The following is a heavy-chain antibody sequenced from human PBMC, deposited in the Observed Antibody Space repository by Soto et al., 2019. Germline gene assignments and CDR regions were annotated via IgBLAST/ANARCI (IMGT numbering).Heavy chain of an antibody. CDR1: GFTFSSYW. CDR2: IDEYGNTI. V-gene: IGHV3-74*01. J-gene: IGHJ4*02. Sequence: EVQLVESGGGLVQPGGSLRLSCATSGFTFSSYWMHWVRQVPGKGLLWVSRIDEYGNTINYADSVRGRFTISRDNARNTLLLERSSLRAEDTALYYCTRDIGGKGAYWGPGTLVTGSS. D-gene: IGHD3-10*01. CDR3: TRDIGGKGAY.